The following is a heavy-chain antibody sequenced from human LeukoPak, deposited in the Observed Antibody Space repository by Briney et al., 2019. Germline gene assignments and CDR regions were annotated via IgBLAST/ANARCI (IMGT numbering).Heavy chain of an antibody. J-gene: IGHJ4*02. Sequence: GESLKISCKASGFDFTVHWIAWVRQMPGGGLEWMGIIYPDGSDTRYSPSFQGQVTISADKSINTAYLQWSSLKASDTAIYYCASRPYLTTVPTWPFYWGQGTLVTVSS. D-gene: IGHD4/OR15-4a*01. CDR1: GFDFTVHW. CDR2: IYPDGSDT. CDR3: ASRPYLTTVPTWPFY. V-gene: IGHV5-51*01.